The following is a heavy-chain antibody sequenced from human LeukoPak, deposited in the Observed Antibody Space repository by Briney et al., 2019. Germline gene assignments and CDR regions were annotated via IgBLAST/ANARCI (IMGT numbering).Heavy chain of an antibody. D-gene: IGHD4-17*01. Sequence: SETLSLTCTVSGGSISSYYWSWIRQPPGKGLEWIGYIYYSGSTNYNPSLKSRVTISVDTSKNQFSLKLSSATAADTAVYYCARVVTTVTSNWFDPWGQGTLVTVSS. CDR2: IYYSGST. V-gene: IGHV4-59*01. CDR3: ARVVTTVTSNWFDP. CDR1: GGSISSYY. J-gene: IGHJ5*02.